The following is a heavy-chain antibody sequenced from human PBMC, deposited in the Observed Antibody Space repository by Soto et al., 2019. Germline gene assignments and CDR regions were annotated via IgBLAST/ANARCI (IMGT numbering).Heavy chain of an antibody. CDR2: ISGNSVRT. V-gene: IGHV3-23*01. CDR1: GFTFSSYA. CDR3: AKGPHAWEVLRSNRLDD. Sequence: EVQLLESGGGLVQPGGSLRLSCVGSGFTFSSYAMTWVRQAPAKGLEWVSVISGNSVRTYYADSVKGQFTVSRDNSKNTRYLQMTGLRAEDTAVYCCAKGPHAWEVLRSNRLDDWGQGTLVTVSS. D-gene: IGHD1-26*01. J-gene: IGHJ4*02.